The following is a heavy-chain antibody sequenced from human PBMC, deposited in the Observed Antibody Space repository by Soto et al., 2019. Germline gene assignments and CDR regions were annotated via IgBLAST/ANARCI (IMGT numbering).Heavy chain of an antibody. CDR1: GYTFPTYD. Sequence: ASVKVSCKASGYTFPTYDINWVRQATGQGLEWMGWMNPNSGNTGYAQKFQGRVTMTRNTSITTAYMELSSLRSDDTAVYYCARSWQGRAADYWGQGTLVTVSS. CDR3: ARSWQGRAADY. J-gene: IGHJ4*02. V-gene: IGHV1-8*01. CDR2: MNPNSGNT.